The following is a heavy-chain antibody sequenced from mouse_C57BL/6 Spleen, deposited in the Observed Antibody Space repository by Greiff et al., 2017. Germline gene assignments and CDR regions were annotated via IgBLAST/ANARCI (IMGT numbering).Heavy chain of an antibody. D-gene: IGHD2-3*01. CDR1: GYSITSGYY. Sequence: ESGPGLVKPSQSLSLTCSVTGYSITSGYYWNWIRQFPGNKLEWMGYISYDGSNNYNPSLKNRISITRDTSKNQFFLKLNSVTTEDTATYYCARDGYYGGYFDVWGTGTTVTVSS. V-gene: IGHV3-6*01. J-gene: IGHJ1*03. CDR2: ISYDGSN. CDR3: ARDGYYGGYFDV.